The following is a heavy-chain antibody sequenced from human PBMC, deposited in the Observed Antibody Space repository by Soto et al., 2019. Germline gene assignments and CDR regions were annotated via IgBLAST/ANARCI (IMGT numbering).Heavy chain of an antibody. V-gene: IGHV4-59*02. J-gene: IGHJ4*02. CDR1: GSSVRSYA. D-gene: IGHD3-3*01. CDR2: ISYTGST. CDR3: AREAGVVTTGWSDF. Sequence: PSETLSLTCSVSGSSVRSYAWSWIRQPPGKGLEWIGYISYTGSTKYSPSLKSRVTISEDASANQFSLRLSSVTAADTAVYYCAREAGVVTTGWSDFWGKGTVVTVSS.